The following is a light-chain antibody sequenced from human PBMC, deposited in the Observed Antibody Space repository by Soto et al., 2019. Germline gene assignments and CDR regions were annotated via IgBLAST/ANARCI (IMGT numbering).Light chain of an antibody. J-gene: IGKJ5*01. Sequence: EIMMTQSPATLSVSPGEMASLSCRASQTVTTNLAWYQQKPGQAPRLLIYGASTRATGVPARFSGSGSGTEFTLTISSLQSEDFALFYCQQYNNWPLLITFGQGTRLEI. CDR2: GAS. CDR3: QQYNNWPLLIT. CDR1: QTVTTN. V-gene: IGKV3-15*01.